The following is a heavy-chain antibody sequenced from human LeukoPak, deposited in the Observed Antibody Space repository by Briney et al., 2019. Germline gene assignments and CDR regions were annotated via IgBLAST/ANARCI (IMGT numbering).Heavy chain of an antibody. D-gene: IGHD2-21*01. CDR2: ITYNAGVT. CDR3: ARVRQSRCDHNVFDF. CDR1: GFTINNCA. J-gene: IGHJ3*01. Sequence: PGRSLRLTCAVSGFTINNCAMHCVLQAPGKGLEFVSGITYNAGVTYYADSVKGRFTISRDNTKNTLYVQMGTLRAEDTAVYDRARVRQSRCDHNVFDFFGQGAMVTVSS. V-gene: IGHV3-64*02.